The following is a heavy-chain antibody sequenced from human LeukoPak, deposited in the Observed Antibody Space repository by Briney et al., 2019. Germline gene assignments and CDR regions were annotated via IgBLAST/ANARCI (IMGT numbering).Heavy chain of an antibody. V-gene: IGHV1-2*02. CDR2: INPNSGGT. CDR3: ATLVIAVAGGFGDY. D-gene: IGHD6-19*01. J-gene: IGHJ4*02. CDR1: GYTFTGYY. Sequence: RASVKVSCKASGYTFTGYYMHGVRQAPGQGLEWMGWINPNSGGTNYAQKFQGRVTMTRDTSISTGYMELSRLRSDDTAVYYCATLVIAVAGGFGDYWGQGTLVTVSS.